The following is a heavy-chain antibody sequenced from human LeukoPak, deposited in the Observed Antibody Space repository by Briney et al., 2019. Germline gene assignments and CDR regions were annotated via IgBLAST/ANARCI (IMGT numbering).Heavy chain of an antibody. CDR2: IYYSGDT. Sequence: GSLRLSCAASGFTFSSFEMNWVRQPPGKGLEWIGSIYYSGDTYYNASLKSQVSISIDTSKNQFSLKLSSVTAADTAVYYCAREESGGGLFDYWGQGILVTVSS. D-gene: IGHD2-15*01. J-gene: IGHJ4*02. CDR3: AREESGGGLFDY. V-gene: IGHV4-38-2*02. CDR1: GFTFSSFEM.